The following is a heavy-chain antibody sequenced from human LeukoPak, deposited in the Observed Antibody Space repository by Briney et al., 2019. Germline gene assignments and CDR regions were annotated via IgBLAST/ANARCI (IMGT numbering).Heavy chain of an antibody. V-gene: IGHV1-46*01. J-gene: IGHJ5*02. Sequence: ASVKVSCKASGSTFTDYYMHWVRQAPGQGLEWMGIINPSGGSTSYAQKFQGRVTMTRDTSTSTVYMELSSLRSEDTAVYYCAREGVVAVAGSWFDPWGQGTLVTVSS. CDR3: AREGVVAVAGSWFDP. CDR2: INPSGGST. D-gene: IGHD6-19*01. CDR1: GSTFTDYY.